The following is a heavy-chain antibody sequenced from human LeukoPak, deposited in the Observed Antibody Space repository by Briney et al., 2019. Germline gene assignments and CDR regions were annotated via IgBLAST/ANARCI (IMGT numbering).Heavy chain of an antibody. CDR1: GFTFSNYW. D-gene: IGHD6-25*01. CDR2: INTDGTVT. V-gene: IGHV3-74*01. CDR3: ATKQRLAPPPAS. Sequence: GGALRLSCAASGFTFSNYWMLWVRQAPGKGLESVSRINTDGTVTTYADSVKGRFTVSRDNADNTTFLQMNSVRDEAMAVHYCATKQRLAPPPASWGQGTPVTVSS. J-gene: IGHJ1*01.